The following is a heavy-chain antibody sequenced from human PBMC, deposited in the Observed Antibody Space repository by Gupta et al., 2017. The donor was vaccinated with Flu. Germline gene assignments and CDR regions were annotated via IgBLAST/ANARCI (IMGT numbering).Heavy chain of an antibody. CDR2: IRSKANSYAT. CDR3: TRPHGPYGGSYYYYGMDV. D-gene: IGHD5-12*01. CDR1: GFTFSGSA. V-gene: IGHV3-73*01. J-gene: IGHJ6*02. Sequence: EVQLVESGGGLVQPGGSLKLSCAASGFTFSGSAMHWVRQASGKGLEWVGRIRSKANSYATAYAASVKGRFTISRDDSKNTAYLQMNSLKTEDTAVYYCTRPHGPYGGSYYYYGMDVWGQGTTVTVSS.